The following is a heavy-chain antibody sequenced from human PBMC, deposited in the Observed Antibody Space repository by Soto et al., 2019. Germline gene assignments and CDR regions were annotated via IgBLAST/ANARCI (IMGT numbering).Heavy chain of an antibody. V-gene: IGHV4-31*03. CDR2: IYYSVST. Sequence: QVQLQESGPGLVKPSQTLALTCTVSGGSISSGGYYWSCIRQHPGKGLECIGYIYYSVSTYYNPSLTSRVSISVDTSKNFSSLKLSSVTAADTAVYYCARWIADCSAEGYSPNNWFDPGGQGTLVTLSS. CDR1: GGSISSGGYY. J-gene: IGHJ5*02. CDR3: ARWIADCSAEGYSPNNWFDP. D-gene: IGHD2-21*01.